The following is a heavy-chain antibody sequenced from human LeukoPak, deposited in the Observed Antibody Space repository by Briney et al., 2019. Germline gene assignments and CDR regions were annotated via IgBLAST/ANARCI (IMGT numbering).Heavy chain of an antibody. CDR1: GGSISSSSYY. CDR3: ARGIAAAGFDY. Sequence: SETLSLTCTVSGGSISSSSYYWGWIRQPPGTGLGWIGSIYYSGSTYYNPSLKSRVTISVDTSKNQFSLKLSSVTAADTAVYYCARGIAAAGFDYWGQGTLVTVSS. CDR2: IYYSGST. V-gene: IGHV4-39*01. J-gene: IGHJ4*02. D-gene: IGHD6-13*01.